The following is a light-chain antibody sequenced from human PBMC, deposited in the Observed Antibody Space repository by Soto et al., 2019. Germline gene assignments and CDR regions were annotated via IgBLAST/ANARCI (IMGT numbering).Light chain of an antibody. CDR1: SSDVGRFNY. Sequence: QSVLTQPRSVSGSPGQSVTLSCTGTSSDVGRFNYVSWYQQHPGKAPKLIIYDVTERPSGVPDRFSASKSGNTASLTISGLQTEDEADYFCCSYADIYTAFGGGTKVTVL. CDR3: CSYADIYTA. J-gene: IGLJ2*01. CDR2: DVT. V-gene: IGLV2-11*01.